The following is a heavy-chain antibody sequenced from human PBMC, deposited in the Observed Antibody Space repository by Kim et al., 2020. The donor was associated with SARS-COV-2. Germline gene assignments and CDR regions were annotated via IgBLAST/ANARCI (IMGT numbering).Heavy chain of an antibody. V-gene: IGHV1-8*01. CDR1: GYTFTSFY. CDR2: MKPNSGNT. J-gene: IGHJ4*02. Sequence: ASVKVSCKASGYTFTSFYINWVRQATGQGLEWVGWMKPNSGNTGYAQKSQGRATMTRNTSIDTAYMELSSLRSEDTAVYYCVRAPDFSSGWSVPCNFDYWGQGTLVTVSS. D-gene: IGHD6-19*01. CDR3: VRAPDFSSGWSVPCNFDY.